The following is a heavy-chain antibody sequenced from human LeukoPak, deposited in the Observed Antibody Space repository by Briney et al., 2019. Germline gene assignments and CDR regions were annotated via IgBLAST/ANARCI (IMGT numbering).Heavy chain of an antibody. Sequence: ASVKVSCKASGYTFTGYHMHWVRQAPGQGLEWLGRINPKTGGSNYAQKFQGRVTMTSDTSTSTAYMELSRLNSDDTAVYYCTTLVSGINYWGQGTLVTVSS. V-gene: IGHV1-2*06. J-gene: IGHJ4*02. CDR2: INPKTGGS. D-gene: IGHD1-20*01. CDR3: TTLVSGINY. CDR1: GYTFTGYH.